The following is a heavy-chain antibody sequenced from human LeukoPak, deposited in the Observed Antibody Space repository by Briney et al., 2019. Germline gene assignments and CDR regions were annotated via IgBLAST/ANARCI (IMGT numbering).Heavy chain of an antibody. D-gene: IGHD3-3*01. J-gene: IGHJ4*02. CDR3: ARVGSVTNFGVVSYYFDY. CDR2: IYPDDSDS. V-gene: IGHV5-51*01. Sequence: GESLKISCKTSGYSFDYYWIAWVRQMPGKGLEWMGIIYPDDSDSTYSPSFQGQVTISVDKSINTAYLQWSSLKASNTAIYYCARVGSVTNFGVVSYYFDYWGQGTLVTVSS. CDR1: GYSFDYYW.